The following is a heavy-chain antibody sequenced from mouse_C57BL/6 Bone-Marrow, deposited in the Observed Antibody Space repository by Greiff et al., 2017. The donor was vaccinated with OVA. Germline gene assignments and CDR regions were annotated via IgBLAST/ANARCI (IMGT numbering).Heavy chain of an antibody. CDR3: VGGVVAFDY. J-gene: IGHJ2*01. Sequence: QVQLQQSGAELARPGASVKLSCKASGYTFTSYGISWVKQRTGQGLEWIGAIYPRSGNTYYNEKFKGKATLTADKSSSTAYMELRSLTSEDSAVYFCVGGVVAFDYWGQGTTLTVSS. D-gene: IGHD1-1*01. CDR2: IYPRSGNT. V-gene: IGHV1-81*01. CDR1: GYTFTSYG.